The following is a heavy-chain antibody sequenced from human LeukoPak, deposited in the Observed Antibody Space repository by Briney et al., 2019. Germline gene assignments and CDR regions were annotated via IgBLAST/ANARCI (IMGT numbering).Heavy chain of an antibody. CDR1: GYTFTSYG. CDR3: ARDITIFGVVTTFDY. Sequence: ASVKVSCKASGYTFTSYGISWVRQAPGQGLEWMGWICAYNGNTNYAQKLQGRVTMTTDTSTSTAYMELRSLRSDDTAVYYCARDITIFGVVTTFDYWGQGTLVTVSS. J-gene: IGHJ4*02. CDR2: ICAYNGNT. D-gene: IGHD3-3*01. V-gene: IGHV1-18*01.